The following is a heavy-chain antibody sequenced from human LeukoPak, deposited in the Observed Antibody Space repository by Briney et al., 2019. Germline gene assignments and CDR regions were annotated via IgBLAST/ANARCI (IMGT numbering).Heavy chain of an antibody. CDR3: AKTGGPWD. Sequence: GGSLRLSCAASGYTVGSSFMTWVRQAPGKGLEWVSVIFSDGTTYYTDSVKGRFTISRDNSKNTLYLQLNSLRAEDTAVYYCAKTGGPWDWGQGTLVTVSS. CDR2: IFSDGTT. D-gene: IGHD7-27*01. CDR1: GYTVGSSF. J-gene: IGHJ4*02. V-gene: IGHV3-53*01.